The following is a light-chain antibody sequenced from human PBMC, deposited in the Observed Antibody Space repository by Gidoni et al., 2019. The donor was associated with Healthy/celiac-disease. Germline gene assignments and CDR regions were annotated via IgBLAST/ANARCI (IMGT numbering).Light chain of an antibody. CDR2: ENN. J-gene: IGLJ2*01. CDR1: SSNIGNNY. Sequence: QSVLTQPPSVSAAPGQKLTISCSGSSSNIGNNYVSWYQQLPGTAPKLLIYENNKRPSGIPGRFSGSKSGTSATLGITGLQTGDEADYYCGTWDSSLSAVVFGGGTKLTVL. CDR3: GTWDSSLSAVV. V-gene: IGLV1-51*02.